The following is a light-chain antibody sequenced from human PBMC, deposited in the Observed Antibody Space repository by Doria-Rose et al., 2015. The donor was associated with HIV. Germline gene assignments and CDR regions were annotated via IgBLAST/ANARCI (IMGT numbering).Light chain of an antibody. J-gene: IGKJ3*01. Sequence: DIRVTQSPESLGMSLGERATLNCKSNQSLLYTSKNYLAWYQQKPGQPPTLLIYWASTRQSGVSARFSGRGSGTDFTLTISSLEAEDVAVYYCQQYYDTPSFGPGTTVDIK. CDR2: WAS. V-gene: IGKV4-1*01. CDR3: QQYYDTPS. CDR1: QSLLYTSKNY.